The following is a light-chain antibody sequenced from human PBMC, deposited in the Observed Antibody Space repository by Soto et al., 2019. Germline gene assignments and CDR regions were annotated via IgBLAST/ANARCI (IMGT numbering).Light chain of an antibody. CDR1: QTISSY. J-gene: IGKJ2*01. CDR3: QQSYTIPYT. CDR2: AAS. V-gene: IGKV1-39*01. Sequence: DIQMTQSPPSLSASVGDRVTITCRASQTISSYLNWYQQSPGKAPKLLIYAASSVQNGVSSRFSGSGSGTYFTLTINSLQPGDYATYYCQQSYTIPYTFCQGTKLEI.